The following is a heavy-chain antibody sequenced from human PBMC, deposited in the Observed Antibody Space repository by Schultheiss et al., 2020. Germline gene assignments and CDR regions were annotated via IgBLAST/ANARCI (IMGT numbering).Heavy chain of an antibody. CDR2: ISGSGGST. Sequence: GGSLRLSCAASGFTVSSNYMSWVRQAPGKGLEWVSVISGSGGSTYYADSVKGRFTISRDNSKNTLYLQMNSLRAEDTAVYYCAKDQTTVVTPGWYFDYWGQGTLVTVSS. V-gene: IGHV3-23*01. CDR3: AKDQTTVVTPGWYFDY. J-gene: IGHJ4*02. CDR1: GFTVSSNY. D-gene: IGHD4-23*01.